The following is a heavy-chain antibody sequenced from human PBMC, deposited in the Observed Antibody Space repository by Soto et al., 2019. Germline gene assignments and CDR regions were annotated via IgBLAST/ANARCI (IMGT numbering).Heavy chain of an antibody. J-gene: IGHJ5*02. V-gene: IGHV3-33*01. CDR1: GFTFSSYG. CDR2: IWYDGSNK. Sequence: PGGSLRLSCAASGFTFSSYGMHWVRQAPGKGLEWVAVIWYDGSNKYYADSVKGRFTISRDNSKNTLYLQMNSLRAEDTAVYYCERVRIMTSDNWFVPWGQGTLVTVSS. CDR3: ERVRIMTSDNWFVP.